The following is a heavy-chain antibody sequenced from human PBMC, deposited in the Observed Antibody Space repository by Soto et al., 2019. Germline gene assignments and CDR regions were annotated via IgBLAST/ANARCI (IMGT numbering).Heavy chain of an antibody. CDR1: GFTFSSYA. CDR2: ISGSGGST. V-gene: IGHV3-23*01. Sequence: GSLRLSCAASGFTFSSYAMSWVRQAPGKGLEWVSAISGSGGSTYYADSVKGRFTISRDNSKNTLYLQMSSLRAEDTAVYYCAKGGRGSSSYYYYYGMDVWGQGTTVTVSS. CDR3: AKGGRGSSSYYYYYGMDV. D-gene: IGHD6-6*01. J-gene: IGHJ6*02.